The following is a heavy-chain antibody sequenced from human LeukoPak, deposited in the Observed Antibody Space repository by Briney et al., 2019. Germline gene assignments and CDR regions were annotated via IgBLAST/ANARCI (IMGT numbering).Heavy chain of an antibody. CDR1: GGSISSGDYY. J-gene: IGHJ3*02. CDR2: IYYSGST. D-gene: IGHD1-7*01. CDR3: ARERRTTILRDAFDI. Sequence: SETLSLTCTVSGGSISSGDYYWSWIRQPPGKGLEWIGYIYYSGSTYYNPSLKSRVTISVDTSKNQFSLKLSSVTAADTAVYYCARERRTTILRDAFDIWGQGTMVTVSS. V-gene: IGHV4-30-4*01.